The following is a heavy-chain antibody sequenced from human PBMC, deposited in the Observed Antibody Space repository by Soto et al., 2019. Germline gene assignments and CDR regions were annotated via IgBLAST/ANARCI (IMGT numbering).Heavy chain of an antibody. CDR3: ANLWGDGYNLGQDYNGMDV. Sequence: ESGGGVVQPGRSLRLSCAASGFSFENYGMHWVRQAPGRGLEWVAIIWYDGSLQYYAAAVKGRFTIPRDNSKNTLYLEMNSLRAEDTAVYYCANLWGDGYNLGQDYNGMDVWGQGTTVIVSS. CDR2: IWYDGSLQ. D-gene: IGHD5-12*01. J-gene: IGHJ6*02. CDR1: GFSFENYG. V-gene: IGHV3-33*06.